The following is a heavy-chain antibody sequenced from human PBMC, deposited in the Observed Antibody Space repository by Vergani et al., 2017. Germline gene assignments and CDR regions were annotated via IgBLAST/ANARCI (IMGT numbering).Heavy chain of an antibody. D-gene: IGHD3-10*01. V-gene: IGHV4-61*02. CDR1: GGSISSGSFY. J-gene: IGHJ5*02. CDR2: IHSSGTT. Sequence: QLQLQESGPRLVKPSETLSLSCTVSGGSISSGSFYWSWIRQPAGKGLEWIGRIHSSGTTNYNPSLKSRVTLSVDTSKNQLSLRMTSVTAADTAVYYCARDSWTSELRGVYWFDTWGQGTLVSVS. CDR3: ARDSWTSELRGVYWFDT.